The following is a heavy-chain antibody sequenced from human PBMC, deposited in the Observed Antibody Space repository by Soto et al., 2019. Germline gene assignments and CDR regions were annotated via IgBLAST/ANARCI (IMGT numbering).Heavy chain of an antibody. CDR3: ARAPAYTATDFDY. V-gene: IGHV4-30-4*01. CDR1: GGSISSGDYY. D-gene: IGHD2-15*01. J-gene: IGHJ4*02. CDR2: IFYSGNT. Sequence: QVQLQESGPGLVKPSQTLSLTCTVSGGSISSGDYYWCWIRQPPGKGLEWIGSIFYSGNTHHNPAXXXRXXISVDTSKDQCSLKLSSVTAADTAVYSWARAPAYTATDFDYWGQGTLVTVSS.